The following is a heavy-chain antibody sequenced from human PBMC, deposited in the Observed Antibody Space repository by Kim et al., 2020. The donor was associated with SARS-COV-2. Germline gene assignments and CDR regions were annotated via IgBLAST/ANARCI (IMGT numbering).Heavy chain of an antibody. V-gene: IGHV4-34*01. CDR2: T. J-gene: IGHJ3*02. CDR3: ARYGDLDAFDI. D-gene: IGHD4-17*01. Sequence: TNYNPSLKSRVTISVDTSKNQFSLKLSSVTAADTAVYYCARYGDLDAFDIWGQGTMVTVSS.